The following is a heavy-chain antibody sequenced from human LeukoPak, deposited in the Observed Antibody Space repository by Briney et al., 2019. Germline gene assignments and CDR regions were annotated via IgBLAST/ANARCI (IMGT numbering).Heavy chain of an antibody. J-gene: IGHJ4*02. CDR1: GYTFTGYY. Sequence: RGGSVRVSCKASGYTFTGYYMHWVRQAPGEGLERMGWIKPNGGGANYAQRIEGWVTMTRHTSISTAYMELSRLRSDDTAVYYCARGRSATPPFDYWGQGTLVTVSS. CDR2: IKPNGGGA. D-gene: IGHD3-10*01. V-gene: IGHV1-2*04. CDR3: ARGRSATPPFDY.